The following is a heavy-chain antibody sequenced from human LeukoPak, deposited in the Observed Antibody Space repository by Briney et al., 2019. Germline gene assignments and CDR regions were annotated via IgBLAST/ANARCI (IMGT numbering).Heavy chain of an antibody. D-gene: IGHD5-18*01. V-gene: IGHV3-30*03. J-gene: IGHJ6*03. CDR2: ISYDGSNK. CDR3: ATNPYVDTAMVPYYYYYMDV. CDR1: GFTFSSYG. Sequence: PGGSLRLSCAASGFTFSSYGMHWVRQAPGKGLEWVAVISYDGSNKYYADSVKGRFTISRDNSKNTLYLQMNSLRAEDTAVYYCATNPYVDTAMVPYYYYYMDVWGKGTTVTISS.